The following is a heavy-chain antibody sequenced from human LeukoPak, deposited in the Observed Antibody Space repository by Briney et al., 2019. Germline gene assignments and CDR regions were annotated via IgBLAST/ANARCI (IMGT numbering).Heavy chain of an antibody. CDR3: ARDLISHYYDSSGYIPTYYYYGMDV. Sequence: ASVKVSCKASGYTFTSYAMHWVRQAPGQRLEWMGWINAGNGNTKYSQKFQGRVTITRDTSASTAYMELSSLRSEDTAVYYCARDLISHYYDSSGYIPTYYYYGMDVWGQGTTVTVSS. J-gene: IGHJ6*02. V-gene: IGHV1-3*01. CDR2: INAGNGNT. CDR1: GYTFTSYA. D-gene: IGHD3-22*01.